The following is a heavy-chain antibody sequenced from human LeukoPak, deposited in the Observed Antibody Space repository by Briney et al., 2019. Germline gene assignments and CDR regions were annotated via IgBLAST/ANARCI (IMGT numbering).Heavy chain of an antibody. CDR1: GGPFSGYY. J-gene: IGHJ3*02. V-gene: IGHV4-34*01. CDR2: INHSGST. Sequence: SETLSLTCAVYGGPFSGYYWSWIRQPPGKGLEWMGEINHSGSTNYNPSLKSRVTISVDTSKNQFSLKLSSVTAADTAVYYCAGARITIIVVVNDAFDIWGQGTMVTVSS. D-gene: IGHD3-22*01. CDR3: AGARITIIVVVNDAFDI.